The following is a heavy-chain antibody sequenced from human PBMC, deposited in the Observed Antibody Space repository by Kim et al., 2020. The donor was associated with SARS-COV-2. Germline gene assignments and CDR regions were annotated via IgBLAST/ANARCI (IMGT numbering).Heavy chain of an antibody. V-gene: IGHV3-49*04. CDR1: GFTFRESP. J-gene: IGHJ3*01. Sequence: GGSLRLSCLSSGFTFRESPMAWVRQAPGKGLEWIGFIKSTIYGGTTGYAAPVRGRFIISRDDSKNIAHLQMNSLKTEDTGVYYCASVVCSCCGCYGDA. CDR3: ASVVCSCCGCYGDA. CDR2: IKSTIYGGTT. D-gene: IGHD2-2*01.